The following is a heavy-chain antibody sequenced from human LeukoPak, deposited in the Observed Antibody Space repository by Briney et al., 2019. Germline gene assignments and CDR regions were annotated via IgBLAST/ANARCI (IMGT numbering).Heavy chain of an antibody. CDR3: ARGIDEWLYLNY. CDR2: MNRDGSEV. J-gene: IGHJ4*02. D-gene: IGHD3-3*01. V-gene: IGHV3-7*04. CDR1: GFPFAPFW. Sequence: GGSLRLSCAAAGFPFAPFWMTWVRQAPGKGPEFVATMNRDGSEVAYGNSVRGRFTISRDNAKNSLYLQMYSLRAEDTAVYYCARGIDEWLYLNYWGQGALVTVSS.